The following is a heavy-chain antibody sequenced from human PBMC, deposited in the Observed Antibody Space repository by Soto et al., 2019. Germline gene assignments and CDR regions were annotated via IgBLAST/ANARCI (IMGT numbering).Heavy chain of an antibody. CDR3: ARDQGGYCSGGSCYSDYDAFDI. V-gene: IGHV4-4*02. CDR1: SGSISSSNW. Sequence: PSETLSLTCAVSSGSISSSNWWSWVRQPPGKGLEWIGEIYHSGSTNYNPSLKSRVTISVDKSKNQFSLKLSSVTAADTAVYYCARDQGGYCSGGSCYSDYDAFDIWGQGTMVTVSS. CDR2: IYHSGST. D-gene: IGHD2-15*01. J-gene: IGHJ3*02.